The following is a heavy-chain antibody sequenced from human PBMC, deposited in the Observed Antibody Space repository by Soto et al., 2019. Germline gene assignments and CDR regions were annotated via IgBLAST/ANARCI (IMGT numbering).Heavy chain of an antibody. Sequence: ASETLSLTCTVSGGSISSYYWSWIRQPPGKGLEWIGYIYYSGSTNYNPSLKSRVTISVDTSKNQFSLKLSSVTAADTAVYYCARAPKYNWFDPWGQGTLVTVSS. V-gene: IGHV4-59*01. J-gene: IGHJ5*02. CDR2: IYYSGST. CDR3: ARAPKYNWFDP. CDR1: GGSISSYY.